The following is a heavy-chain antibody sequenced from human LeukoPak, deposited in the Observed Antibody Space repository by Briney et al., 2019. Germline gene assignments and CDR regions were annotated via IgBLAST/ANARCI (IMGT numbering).Heavy chain of an antibody. Sequence: GGSLRLSCAASGFSVSSTYMSWVRQAPGKGLEWVSLIYTSGSTFYADSVKGRFTISRDNSKNTLYLQMNSLRAEDTAVYYCAKVLHSEFYDFVWGSYRWDLIFDYWGQGTLVTVSS. V-gene: IGHV3-53*01. D-gene: IGHD3-16*02. CDR1: GFSVSSTY. J-gene: IGHJ4*02. CDR3: AKVLHSEFYDFVWGSYRWDLIFDY. CDR2: IYTSGST.